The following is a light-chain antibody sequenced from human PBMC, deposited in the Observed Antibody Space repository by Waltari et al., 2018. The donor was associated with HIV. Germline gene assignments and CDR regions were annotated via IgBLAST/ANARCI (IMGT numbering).Light chain of an antibody. Sequence: QSVLTQTPSVSEARRQRVTLTCSGSSSNIGNNAVNWYQQLPGKAPKLLIYYDDLLPSGVSDRFSGSKSGTSASLAISGLQSEDEADYYCAAWDDSLNGPVFGGGTKLTVL. CDR2: YDD. CDR3: AAWDDSLNGPV. J-gene: IGLJ2*01. CDR1: SSNIGNNA. V-gene: IGLV1-36*01.